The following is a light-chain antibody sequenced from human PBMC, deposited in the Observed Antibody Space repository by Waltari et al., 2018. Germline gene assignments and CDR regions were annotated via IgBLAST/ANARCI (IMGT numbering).Light chain of an antibody. CDR2: SNN. Sequence: QSVLTQAPSASGTPGQRVTISCSGSSSNIGSNTVNWYQQLPGTAPKLLIYSNNQRPSWVPDRFSGSKSGTSASLAISGLQSEDEADYYCAAWDDSLNGYLFGTGTKVTVL. V-gene: IGLV1-44*01. CDR3: AAWDDSLNGYL. CDR1: SSNIGSNT. J-gene: IGLJ1*01.